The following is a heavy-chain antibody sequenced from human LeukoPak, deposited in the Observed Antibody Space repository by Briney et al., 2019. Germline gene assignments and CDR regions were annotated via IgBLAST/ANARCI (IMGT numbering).Heavy chain of an antibody. J-gene: IGHJ3*02. Sequence: TSETLSLTCTVSGGSVSSGTYYWTWIRQPPGKGLEWTGYISYSGSTNYNPSLKSRVTISVDTSKSQFSLNLSSVTAADTAVYYCARRGSGGRSFDIWGQGTMVTVSS. D-gene: IGHD2-15*01. CDR1: GGSVSSGTYY. V-gene: IGHV4-61*01. CDR3: ARRGSGGRSFDI. CDR2: ISYSGST.